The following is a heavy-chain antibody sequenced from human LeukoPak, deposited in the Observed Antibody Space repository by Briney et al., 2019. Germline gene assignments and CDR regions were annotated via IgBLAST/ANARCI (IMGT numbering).Heavy chain of an antibody. CDR2: ISYVGSNK. J-gene: IGHJ6*02. CDR1: GFTFSSYA. CDR3: ARSNSRFWYYYYGMDV. Sequence: PGGSLRLSCAASGFTFSSYAMHWVRQAPGKGLEWVAVISYVGSNKYYADSVKGRFTISRDNSKNTLYLQMNRLRAEDTAVYYCARSNSRFWYYYYGMDVWGQGTTVTVSS. V-gene: IGHV3-30*04. D-gene: IGHD4-23*01.